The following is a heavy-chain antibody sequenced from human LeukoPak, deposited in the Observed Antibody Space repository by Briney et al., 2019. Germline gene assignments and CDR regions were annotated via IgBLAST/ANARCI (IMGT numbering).Heavy chain of an antibody. D-gene: IGHD1-26*01. CDR3: ARTLGSYYYYFDY. CDR1: GYTFTGYY. J-gene: IGHJ4*02. CDR2: ISPNSGGT. Sequence: GASVKVSCKASGYTFTGYYMHWVRQAPGQGLEWMGWISPNSGGTNHAQKFQGRVTMTRDTSISTAYMELSRLRSDDTAVYYCARTLGSYYYYFDYWGQGTLVTVSS. V-gene: IGHV1-2*02.